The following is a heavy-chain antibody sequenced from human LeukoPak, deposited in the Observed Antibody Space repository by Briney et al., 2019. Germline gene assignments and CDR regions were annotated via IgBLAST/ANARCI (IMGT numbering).Heavy chain of an antibody. Sequence: SETLSLTCAVYGGSLSYRYWSWIRQPPEKGLEWIGEINRSGSTNYNPSLKSRVSISVDTSKNQFSLKLSSVTAADTAVYYCARAGFYCDDDCYVDYWGQGTLVTVSS. CDR2: INRSGST. V-gene: IGHV4-34*01. J-gene: IGHJ4*02. CDR3: ARAGFYCDDDCYVDY. CDR1: GGSLSYRY. D-gene: IGHD2-21*02.